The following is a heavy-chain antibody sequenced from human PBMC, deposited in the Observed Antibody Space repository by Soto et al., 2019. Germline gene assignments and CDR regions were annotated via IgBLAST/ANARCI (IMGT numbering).Heavy chain of an antibody. V-gene: IGHV3-23*01. Sequence: EVQLLESGGGLVEPGGSLRRSCAASGFTFSSYAMSWVRQAAGKGLEWVSAISGSGGSKYYADSVTGRFTISRDNSKNAMYRQMNSLRAEDTDVYYWAKDKPNEYWGQGTLVIVAA. J-gene: IGHJ4*02. CDR1: GFTFSSYA. CDR2: ISGSGGSK. CDR3: AKDKPNEY.